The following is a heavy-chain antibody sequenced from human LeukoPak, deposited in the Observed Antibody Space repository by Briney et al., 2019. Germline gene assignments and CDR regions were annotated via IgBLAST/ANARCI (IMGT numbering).Heavy chain of an antibody. D-gene: IGHD3-10*01. CDR1: GFSIRTYW. CDR3: ARDLVRGSFDP. Sequence: GGSLRLSCAASGFSIRTYWMSWVRQAPGKGLEWVANIKQDGSEKYYVDSVKGRFTISKDNAKNSLYLQMNSLRAEDTAVYYCARDLVRGSFDPWGQGTLVTVSS. CDR2: IKQDGSEK. V-gene: IGHV3-7*01. J-gene: IGHJ5*02.